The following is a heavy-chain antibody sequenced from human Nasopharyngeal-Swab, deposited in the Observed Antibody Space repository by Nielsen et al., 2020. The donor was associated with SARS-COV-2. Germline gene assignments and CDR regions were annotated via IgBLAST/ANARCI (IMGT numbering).Heavy chain of an antibody. CDR2: IISSGT. J-gene: IGHJ4*02. CDR3: ARVGICKNDWCESYDS. Sequence: GESLKISCATSGFTFSSYAMSWVRQAPGKGLEWVSGIISSGTHYADSVKGRFTISRDNSKNTLYLQMNSLKTEDTAVYYCARVGICKNDWCESYDSWGQGTLVTVSS. V-gene: IGHV3-23*01. D-gene: IGHD3-9*01. CDR1: GFTFSSYA.